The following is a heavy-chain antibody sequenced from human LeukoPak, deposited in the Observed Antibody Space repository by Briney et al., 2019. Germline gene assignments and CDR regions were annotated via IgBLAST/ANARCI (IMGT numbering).Heavy chain of an antibody. CDR3: ASDNSVRDEAWWFSP. CDR1: GYTFTSYY. J-gene: IGHJ5*02. D-gene: IGHD5-24*01. CDR2: INPSGGST. V-gene: IGHV1-46*01. Sequence: ASVKVSCKASGYTFTSYYMHWVRQATGQGLDWMGIINPSGGSTSYAQNLQGRVTMTRDMSTSTVHLKLSSLRSEDTAVYYCASDNSVRDEAWWFSPWGQGTLVTVSS.